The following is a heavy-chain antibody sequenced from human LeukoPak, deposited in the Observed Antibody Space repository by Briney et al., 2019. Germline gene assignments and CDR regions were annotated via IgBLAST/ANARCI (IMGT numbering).Heavy chain of an antibody. CDR2: IYYSGST. CDR1: GGSISSYY. J-gene: IGHJ3*02. Sequence: SETLSLTCTVSGGSISSYYWSWIRQPPGKGLEWIGYIYYSGSTNYNPSLKSRVTISVDTSKNHFSLKLSSVTAADTAVYYCARHYGRAAAGGDAFDIWGQGTMVTVSS. V-gene: IGHV4-59*08. CDR3: ARHYGRAAAGGDAFDI. D-gene: IGHD6-13*01.